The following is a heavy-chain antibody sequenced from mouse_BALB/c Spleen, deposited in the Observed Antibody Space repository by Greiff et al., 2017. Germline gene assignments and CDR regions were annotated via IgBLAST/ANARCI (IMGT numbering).Heavy chain of an antibody. V-gene: IGHV3-2*02. CDR3: ARSERVFFDY. CDR2: ISYSGST. J-gene: IGHJ2*01. Sequence: VQLKESGPGLVKPSQSLSLTCTVTGYSITSDYAWNWIRQFPGNKLEWMGYISYSGSTSYNPSLKSRISITRDTSKNQFFLQLNSVTTEDTATYYCARSERVFFDYWGQGTTLTVSS. CDR1: GYSITSDYA.